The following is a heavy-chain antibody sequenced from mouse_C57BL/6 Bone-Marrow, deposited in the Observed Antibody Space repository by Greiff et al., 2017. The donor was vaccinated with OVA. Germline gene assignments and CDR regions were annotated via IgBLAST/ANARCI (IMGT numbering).Heavy chain of an antibody. J-gene: IGHJ1*03. D-gene: IGHD2-2*01. CDR2: ISSGSSTI. Sequence: DVKLVESGGGLVKPGGSLKLSCAASGFTFSDYGMHWVRQAPEKGLEWVAYISSGSSTIYYADTVKGRFTISRDNAKNTLFLQMTSLRSEDTAMYYCAIYGYFSYWYFDVWGTGTTVTVSS. CDR3: AIYGYFSYWYFDV. CDR1: GFTFSDYG. V-gene: IGHV5-17*01.